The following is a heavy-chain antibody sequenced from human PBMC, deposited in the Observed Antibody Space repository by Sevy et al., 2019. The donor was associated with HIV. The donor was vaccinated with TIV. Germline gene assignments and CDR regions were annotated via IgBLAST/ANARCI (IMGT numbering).Heavy chain of an antibody. J-gene: IGHJ4*02. CDR3: ARPGSSSTYYPGYFDY. CDR1: GFTFSSYA. D-gene: IGHD3-10*01. CDR2: ISYDGSNK. Sequence: GGSLRLSCAASGFTFSSYAMHWVRQAPGKGLEWVAVISYDGSNKYYADSVKGRFTISRDNSKNTLYLQRYSLRAEDTAVYYCARPGSSSTYYPGYFDYWGQGTLVTVSS. V-gene: IGHV3-30-3*01.